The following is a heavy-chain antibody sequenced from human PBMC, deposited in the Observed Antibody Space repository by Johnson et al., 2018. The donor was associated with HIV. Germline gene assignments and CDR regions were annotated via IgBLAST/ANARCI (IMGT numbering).Heavy chain of an antibody. V-gene: IGHV3-30-3*01. Sequence: QMQLVESGGGVVQPGRYLRLSCAASGLTFTNYAMYWVRQAPGKGLEWVALISYDGSNKYYADSVKGRFTISRDNSKNTLYLQMSSLRAEDTAIYYCARDSGKWSGVRFAFDIWGQGTMVTVSS. J-gene: IGHJ3*02. CDR2: ISYDGSNK. CDR1: GLTFTNYA. D-gene: IGHD3-10*01. CDR3: ARDSGKWSGVRFAFDI.